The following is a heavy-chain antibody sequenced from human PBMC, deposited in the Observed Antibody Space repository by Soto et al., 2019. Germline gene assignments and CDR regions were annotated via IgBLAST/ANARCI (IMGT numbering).Heavy chain of an antibody. CDR3: ARGLLTFGGVIVVAFDF. J-gene: IGHJ4*02. D-gene: IGHD3-16*02. CDR2: IYYDGGT. CDR1: GDSVISATYY. V-gene: IGHV4-61*01. Sequence: SATLSLTCTVSGDSVISATYYWSWIRQPPGKGLEWIGYIYYDGGTTYNSSLKSRVTISTDTSRSQLSLQLTSATPADTAVYYCARGLLTFGGVIVVAFDFWGLGTLVTV.